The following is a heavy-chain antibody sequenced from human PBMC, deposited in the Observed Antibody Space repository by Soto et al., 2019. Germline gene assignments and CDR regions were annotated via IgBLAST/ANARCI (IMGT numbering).Heavy chain of an antibody. D-gene: IGHD2-2*01. J-gene: IGHJ6*02. CDR1: GFTFSSYS. V-gene: IGHV3-48*01. Sequence: GGSLRLSCAASGFTFSSYSMNWVRQAPGKGLEWVSYISSSSSTIYYADTVKGRFTISRDNAKNSLYLQMNSLRAEDTAVYYCAVVPAANGHYGMDVWGQGTTVTVSS. CDR2: ISSSSSTI. CDR3: AVVPAANGHYGMDV.